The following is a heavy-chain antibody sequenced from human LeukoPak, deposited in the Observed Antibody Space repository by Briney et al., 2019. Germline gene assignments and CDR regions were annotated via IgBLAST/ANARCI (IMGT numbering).Heavy chain of an antibody. CDR3: ARGSEATTDYFDY. CDR2: ISSSGSTI. J-gene: IGHJ4*02. D-gene: IGHD4-11*01. V-gene: IGHV3-48*04. Sequence: GGSLRLSCAASGFTFSSYSMNWVRQAPGKGVEWVSYISSSGSTIYYADSVKGRFTISRDNAKNSLYLQMNSLRAEDTAVYYCARGSEATTDYFDYWGQGTLVTVSS. CDR1: GFTFSSYS.